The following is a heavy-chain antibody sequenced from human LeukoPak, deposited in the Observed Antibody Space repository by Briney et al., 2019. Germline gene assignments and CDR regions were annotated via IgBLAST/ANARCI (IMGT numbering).Heavy chain of an antibody. D-gene: IGHD3-16*01. CDR3: ARPGGMASFDY. Sequence: GGSLRLSCAASAFTFSSYWMHWVRQAPGKGLVWVSRINSDGSSTSYADSVKGRFTISRDNAKNTLYLQMNSLRAEDTAVYYCARPGGMASFDYWGQGTLVTVSS. CDR2: INSDGSST. V-gene: IGHV3-74*01. CDR1: AFTFSSYW. J-gene: IGHJ4*02.